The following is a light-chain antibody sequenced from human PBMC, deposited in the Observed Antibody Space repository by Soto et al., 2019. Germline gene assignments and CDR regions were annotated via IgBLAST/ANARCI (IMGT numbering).Light chain of an antibody. CDR2: ENN. CDR3: GTWDSRLTTYV. Sequence: QSVLTQPPSVSAAPGQKVTISCSGSSSDIGRNYVSWYQHLPGTAPKLLIYENNKRPSGIPDRLSGSKSGSSATLGITGLQTGDEGDYYCGTWDSRLTTYVFGPGTKVTVL. J-gene: IGLJ1*01. CDR1: SSDIGRNY. V-gene: IGLV1-51*02.